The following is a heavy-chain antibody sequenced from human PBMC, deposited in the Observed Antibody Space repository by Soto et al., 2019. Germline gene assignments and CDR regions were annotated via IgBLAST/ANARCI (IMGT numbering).Heavy chain of an antibody. D-gene: IGHD6-13*01. J-gene: IGHJ6*02. CDR2: INPSGGST. V-gene: IGHV1-46*01. CDR1: GYTFTSYY. CDR3: ARSSGWEAAAGPETAPDYYYSMDV. Sequence: ASLKVSCKASGYTFTSYYMHWVRQAPGQGLEWMGIINPSGGSTSYAQKFQGRVTMTRDTSTSTVYMELSSLRSEDTAVYYCARSSGWEAAAGPETAPDYYYSMDVWGQGTTVTVSS.